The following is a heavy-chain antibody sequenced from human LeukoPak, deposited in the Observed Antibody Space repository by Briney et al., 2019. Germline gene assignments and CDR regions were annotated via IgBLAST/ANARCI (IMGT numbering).Heavy chain of an antibody. V-gene: IGHV1-18*01. CDR2: ISAYNGNT. CDR3: ARHYCSGGSCYSGRFDY. CDR1: GYTFTSYG. D-gene: IGHD2-15*01. J-gene: IGHJ4*02. Sequence: ASVKVSCKASGYTFTSYGISWVRQAPGQGLEWMGWISAYNGNTNYAQKLQGRVTMTTDTSTSTVYMELSSLRSEDTAVYYCARHYCSGGSCYSGRFDYWGQGTLVTVSS.